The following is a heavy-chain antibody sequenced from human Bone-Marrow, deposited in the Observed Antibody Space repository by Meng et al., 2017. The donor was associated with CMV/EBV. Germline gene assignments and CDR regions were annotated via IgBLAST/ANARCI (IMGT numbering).Heavy chain of an antibody. J-gene: IGHJ5*02. D-gene: IGHD1-1*01. CDR1: GGSISNYY. V-gene: IGHV4-59*01. CDR2: MYNSGST. CDR3: ARRRTTGIGKLGAPFDP. Sequence: SETLSLTCTVSGGSISNYYWSWIRQPPGKGLEWIGYMYNSGSTNYNPSLKSRVTTSVDTSKNQFSLKLSSVTAADTAMYYCARRRTTGIGKLGAPFDPWGQGTLVTVSS.